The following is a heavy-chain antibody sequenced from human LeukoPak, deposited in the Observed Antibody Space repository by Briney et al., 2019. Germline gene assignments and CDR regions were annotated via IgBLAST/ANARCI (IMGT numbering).Heavy chain of an antibody. Sequence: GRSLRLSCAASGFTFSAYFMHWVRQAPGKGLEWVAGIASDGTHTFYAESVKGRFTISRDNSKNTLYLQMNSLRAEDTAVYFCARERQDTVLHSGAFDIWGQRTMVTVSS. D-gene: IGHD2-21*01. CDR3: ARERQDTVLHSGAFDI. CDR2: IASDGTHT. V-gene: IGHV3-30-3*01. J-gene: IGHJ3*02. CDR1: GFTFSAYF.